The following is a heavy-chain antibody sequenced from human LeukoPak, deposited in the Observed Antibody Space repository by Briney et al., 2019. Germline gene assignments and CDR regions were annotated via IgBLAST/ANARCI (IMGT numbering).Heavy chain of an antibody. CDR1: GYTFTSYA. J-gene: IGHJ4*02. Sequence: VASVTVSCKASGYTFTSYAMHWVRQAPGQRLEWMGWINAGNGNTKYSQKFQGRVTITRDTSASTAYMELSSLRSEDTAVYYCARDRWWEPTDFSFDYWGQGTLVTVSS. D-gene: IGHD1-26*01. CDR3: ARDRWWEPTDFSFDY. CDR2: INAGNGNT. V-gene: IGHV1-3*01.